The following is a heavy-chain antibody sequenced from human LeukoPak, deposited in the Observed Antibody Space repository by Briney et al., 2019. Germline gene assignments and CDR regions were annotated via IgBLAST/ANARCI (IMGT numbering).Heavy chain of an antibody. J-gene: IGHJ4*02. CDR2: VRYDSSNK. Sequence: GGSLRLSCAASGFTFSGYGMHWVRQAPGKGLEWVAFVRYDSSNKYYADSVKGRFTISRDNAKNSLYLQMNSLRAEDTAVYYCARVDGGGYWGQGTLVTVSS. D-gene: IGHD2-2*03. CDR1: GFTFSGYG. V-gene: IGHV3-30*02. CDR3: ARVDGGGY.